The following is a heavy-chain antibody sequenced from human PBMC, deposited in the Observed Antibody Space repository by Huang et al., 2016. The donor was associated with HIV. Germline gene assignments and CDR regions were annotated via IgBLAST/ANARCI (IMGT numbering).Heavy chain of an antibody. D-gene: IGHD3-3*02. Sequence: QVNLVQSGAEVRKPGSSVKVSCKASGGTFKKYAISWVRQAPGQGLELMGASITLYGSAEYAEKFQDRVTLTADGSTNTAYLELDRLTSEDTAVYYCAKVAAGQPFHFYYYMDAWGDGTTVSVSS. J-gene: IGHJ6*03. CDR1: GGTFKKYA. V-gene: IGHV1-69*13. CDR2: SITLYGSA. CDR3: AKVAAGQPFHFYYYMDA.